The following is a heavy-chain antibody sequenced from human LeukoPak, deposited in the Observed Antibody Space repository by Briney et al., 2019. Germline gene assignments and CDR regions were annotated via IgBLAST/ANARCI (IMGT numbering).Heavy chain of an antibody. CDR2: IIPIFGTA. CDR1: GGTFSSYA. Sequence: GASVKVSCKASGGTFSSYAISWVRQAPGQGLEWMGGIIPIFGTANYAQKFQGRVTITADKSTSTAYMELRGLRSDDTAVYYCARGLRYFDWLGYWGQGTLVTVSS. J-gene: IGHJ4*02. CDR3: ARGLRYFDWLGY. V-gene: IGHV1-69*06. D-gene: IGHD3-9*01.